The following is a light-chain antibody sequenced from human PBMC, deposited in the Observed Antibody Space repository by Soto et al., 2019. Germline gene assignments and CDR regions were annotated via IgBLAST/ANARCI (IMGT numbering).Light chain of an antibody. J-gene: IGKJ4*01. Sequence: EIVLTQSPATLSLSQGERATLSCGASQSVSSSYLAWYQQKPGQAPRLLIYGASTRATGIPARFSGSGSGTDFTLTISSLEPEDFAVYYCQQRSNWFTFGGGTKVDIK. CDR3: QQRSNWFT. V-gene: IGKV3D-20*02. CDR1: QSVSSSY. CDR2: GAS.